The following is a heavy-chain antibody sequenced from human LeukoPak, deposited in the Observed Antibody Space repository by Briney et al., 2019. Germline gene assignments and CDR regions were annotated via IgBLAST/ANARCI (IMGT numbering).Heavy chain of an antibody. CDR1: GGSISSYY. CDR2: IYYSGST. V-gene: IGHV4-59*01. D-gene: IGHD3-22*01. Sequence: SETLSLTCTVSGGSISSYYWSWIRQPPGKGLEWIGYIYYSGSTNYNPSLKSRVTISVDTSKNQFSLKLSSVTAADTAVYYCARDGGYYDSSGPYYYYGMDVWGQGPRSPSP. CDR3: ARDGGYYDSSGPYYYYGMDV. J-gene: IGHJ6*02.